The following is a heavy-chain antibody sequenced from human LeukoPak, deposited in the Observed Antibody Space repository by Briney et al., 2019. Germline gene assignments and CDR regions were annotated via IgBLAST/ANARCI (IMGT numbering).Heavy chain of an antibody. Sequence: SETLSLTCIVSNYSISSDYYWGWIRQPPGKGLERIGSIHHSGRTYYSPSLESRVTISVDTSKNHFSLKLNSVTAADTAVYFCARDHLANLASRLFDPWGQGTLVTVSS. J-gene: IGHJ5*02. CDR2: IHHSGRT. V-gene: IGHV4-38-2*02. CDR1: NYSISSDYY. D-gene: IGHD3-3*01. CDR3: ARDHLANLASRLFDP.